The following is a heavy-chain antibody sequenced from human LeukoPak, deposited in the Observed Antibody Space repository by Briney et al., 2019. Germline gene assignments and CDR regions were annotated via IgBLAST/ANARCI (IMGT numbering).Heavy chain of an antibody. CDR2: IKQDGSEK. D-gene: IGHD2-15*01. CDR3: ARDGGYCSGGTRYSTY. Sequence: PGGSLRLSCVASILTFSNYWMTWVRQAPGKGLEWVASIKQDGSEKYYMDSVKGRFIISRDNAKNSLYLQMNSLRVEDTAVYYRARDGGYCSGGTRYSTYWGHGTLVTVSS. J-gene: IGHJ4*01. V-gene: IGHV3-7*03. CDR1: ILTFSNYW.